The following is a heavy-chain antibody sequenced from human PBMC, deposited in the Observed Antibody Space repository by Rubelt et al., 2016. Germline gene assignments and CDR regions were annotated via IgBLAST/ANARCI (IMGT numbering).Heavy chain of an antibody. CDR3: ARHVRVTMVRGPICSQFDY. D-gene: IGHD3-10*01. CDR1: GGSISSSSYY. V-gene: IGHV4-39*01. CDR2: IYYSGST. J-gene: IGHJ4*02. Sequence: QLQLQESGPGLVKPSETLSLTCTVSGGSISSSSYYWGWIRQPPGKGLEWIGSIYYSGSTYYNPSLKSRVTISVDTSKNQFSLKLSSVTAADTAVYYCARHVRVTMVRGPICSQFDYWGQGTLVTVSS.